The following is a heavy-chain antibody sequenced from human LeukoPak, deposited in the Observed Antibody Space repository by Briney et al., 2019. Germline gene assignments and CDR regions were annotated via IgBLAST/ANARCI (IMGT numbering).Heavy chain of an antibody. CDR1: GYTLTELS. V-gene: IGHV1-24*01. J-gene: IGHJ4*02. D-gene: IGHD6-19*01. CDR2: FDPEDGET. CDR3: ATSEYSSGWLN. Sequence: ASVKVSCKVSGYTLTELSMHWVRQPPGKGLEWVGGFDPEDGETIYAQKFQGRVTMPEDTSTDTACMELSSLRSEDTAVYYCATSEYSSGWLNWGQGTLVTVSS.